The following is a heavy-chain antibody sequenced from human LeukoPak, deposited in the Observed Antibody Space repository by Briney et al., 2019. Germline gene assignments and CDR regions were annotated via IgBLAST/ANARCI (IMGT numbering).Heavy chain of an antibody. J-gene: IGHJ6*03. CDR3: AKEDCSSTSCLLYYYYYMDV. CDR1: GFTFSSYA. V-gene: IGHV3-23*01. CDR2: ISGSGCST. D-gene: IGHD2-2*01. Sequence: GGSLRLSCAASGFTFSSYAMSWVRQAPGKGLEWVSAISGSGCSTYYADSVKGRFTISRDNSKNTLYLQMNSLRAEDTAVYYCAKEDCSSTSCLLYYYYYMDVWGKGTTVTISS.